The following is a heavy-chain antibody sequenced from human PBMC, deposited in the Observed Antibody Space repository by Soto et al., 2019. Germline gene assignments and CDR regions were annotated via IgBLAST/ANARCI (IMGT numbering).Heavy chain of an antibody. J-gene: IGHJ4*02. D-gene: IGHD1-1*01. Sequence: GGSLRLSCAASGFTVSSNYMSWVRQAPGKGLEWVSVIYSGGSTYYADSVKGRFTISRDNSKNTLYLQMNSLRAEDTAVYYCARGYRSPYYFDYWGQGTLVTVSS. V-gene: IGHV3-66*01. CDR3: ARGYRSPYYFDY. CDR2: IYSGGST. CDR1: GFTVSSNY.